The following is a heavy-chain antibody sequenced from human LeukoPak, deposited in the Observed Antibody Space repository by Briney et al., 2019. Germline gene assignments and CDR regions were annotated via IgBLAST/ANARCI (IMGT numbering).Heavy chain of an antibody. CDR3: ARSKDYVWGSYRSLSYFDY. D-gene: IGHD3-16*02. J-gene: IGHJ4*02. Sequence: GASVKVSCKASGYTFTSYGISWVRQAPGQGLEWMGWISAYNGNTNYAQKLQGRVTMTTDTSTSTAYMELRSLRSDDPAVYYCARSKDYVWGSYRSLSYFDYWGQGTLVTVSS. CDR2: ISAYNGNT. CDR1: GYTFTSYG. V-gene: IGHV1-18*01.